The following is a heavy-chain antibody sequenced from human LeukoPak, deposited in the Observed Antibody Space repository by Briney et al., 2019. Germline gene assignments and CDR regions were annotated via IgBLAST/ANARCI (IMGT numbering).Heavy chain of an antibody. Sequence: PSETLSLTCTVSGGSISSSRYYWGWIRQPPGKGLEWIGSVYYSGSTYYNPSLKSRVTISVDRSKNQFSLKLSSVTATDTAVYYCVESIVSYVSYFDYWGQGTLVTVSS. D-gene: IGHD3-3*02. J-gene: IGHJ4*02. CDR1: GGSISSSRYY. V-gene: IGHV4-39*01. CDR2: VYYSGST. CDR3: VESIVSYVSYFDY.